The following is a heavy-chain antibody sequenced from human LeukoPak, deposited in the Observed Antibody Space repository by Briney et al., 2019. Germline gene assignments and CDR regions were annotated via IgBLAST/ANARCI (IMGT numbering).Heavy chain of an antibody. D-gene: IGHD5-18*01. CDR1: GGTFGRYV. CDR3: AKEGDRALVTGYLNL. J-gene: IGHJ2*01. Sequence: SVKLSCDASGGTFGRYVISWVRQPPGQGLEWMGGIIPPFGTAHYAQKFQGRVTLTADESTRTVYMEMSSLRSEDTAMYYCAKEGDRALVTGYLNLWGRGTLVSVSA. V-gene: IGHV1-69*13. CDR2: IIPPFGTA.